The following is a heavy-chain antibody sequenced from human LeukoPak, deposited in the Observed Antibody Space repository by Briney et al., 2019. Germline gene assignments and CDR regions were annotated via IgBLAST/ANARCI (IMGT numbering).Heavy chain of an antibody. D-gene: IGHD6-13*01. J-gene: IGHJ3*02. V-gene: IGHV3-53*01. CDR3: ARDRIAAADPDAFDI. CDR2: IYSGGST. CDR1: GFTFSSYS. Sequence: GGSLRLSCAASGFTFSSYSMNWVRQAPGKGLEWVSVIYSGGSTYYADSVKGRFTISRDNSKNTLYLQMNSLRAEDTAVYYCARDRIAAADPDAFDIWGQGTMVTVSS.